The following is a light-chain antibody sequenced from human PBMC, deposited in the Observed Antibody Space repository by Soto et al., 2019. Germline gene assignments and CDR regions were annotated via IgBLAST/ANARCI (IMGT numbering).Light chain of an antibody. V-gene: IGLV2-14*01. Sequence: QSALTQPASVSGSLGQSITISCTGTSRDVGSYDYVSWYRRHPGDAPKLMIFGVSNQPSGVSNRFSGSRSGDTVSLTISGLQADDEADYYCTTYTSSTSSYVFGVGTKVTVL. CDR2: GVS. CDR1: SRDVGSYDY. CDR3: TTYTSSTSSYV. J-gene: IGLJ1*01.